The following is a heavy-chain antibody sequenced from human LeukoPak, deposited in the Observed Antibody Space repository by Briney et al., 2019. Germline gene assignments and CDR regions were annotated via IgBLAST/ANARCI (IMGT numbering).Heavy chain of an antibody. V-gene: IGHV4-4*02. CDR3: TRENRPFWPFAF. CDR2: IAHDGTR. J-gene: IGHJ4*02. CDR1: GGSIDSTNY. Sequence: SETVSLTCGVSGGSIDSTNYWSLVRQAPGKGLEWIGEIAHDGTRNYNSSLRSRVARSLDRANNYFSLSLAAVTAADTALYYRTRENRPFWPFAFGGQGVLVTVSS. D-gene: IGHD3-16*01.